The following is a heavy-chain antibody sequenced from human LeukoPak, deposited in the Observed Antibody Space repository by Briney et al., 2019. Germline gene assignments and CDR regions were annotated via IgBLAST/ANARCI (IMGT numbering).Heavy chain of an antibody. CDR3: ARSTLTWSSYYFDY. Sequence: SETLSLTCTISGDSINSYHWSWIRQPPGKGLEWIGYIYYSGSTNYNPSLKSRVTISVDTSKNQFSLKLSSVTAADTAVYYCARSTLTWSSYYFDYWGQGTLVTVSS. CDR2: IYYSGST. CDR1: GDSINSYH. V-gene: IGHV4-59*08. J-gene: IGHJ4*02. D-gene: IGHD3-9*01.